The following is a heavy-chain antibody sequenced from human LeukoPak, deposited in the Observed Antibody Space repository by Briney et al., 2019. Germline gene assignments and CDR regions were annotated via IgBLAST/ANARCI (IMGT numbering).Heavy chain of an antibody. Sequence: SETLSLTCTVSGGSISSYYWSWIRQPPGKGLEWIGYIYYSGSTNYNPSLKSRVTISVDTPKNQFSPKLSSVTAADTAVYYCARLPLAGAGRGYYYYYGMDVWGQGTTVTVSS. J-gene: IGHJ6*02. D-gene: IGHD6-13*01. CDR1: GGSISSYY. V-gene: IGHV4-59*08. CDR2: IYYSGST. CDR3: ARLPLAGAGRGYYYYYGMDV.